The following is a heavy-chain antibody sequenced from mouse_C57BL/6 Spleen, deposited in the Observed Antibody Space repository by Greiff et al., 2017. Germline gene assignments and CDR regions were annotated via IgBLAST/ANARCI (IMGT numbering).Heavy chain of an antibody. CDR3: VRIWDGYFDV. V-gene: IGHV10-1*01. Sequence: EVKLMESGGGLVQPKGSLKLSCAASGFSFNTYAMNWVRQAPGKGLEWVARIRSKSNNYATYYADSVKDRFTISRDDSESMLYLQMNNLKTEDTAMYYCVRIWDGYFDVWGTGTTVTVSS. CDR2: IRSKSNNYAT. J-gene: IGHJ1*03. CDR1: GFSFNTYA. D-gene: IGHD4-1*01.